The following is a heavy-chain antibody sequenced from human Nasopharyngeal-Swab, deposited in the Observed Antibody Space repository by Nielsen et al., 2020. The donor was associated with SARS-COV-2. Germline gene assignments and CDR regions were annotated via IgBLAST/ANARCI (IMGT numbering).Heavy chain of an antibody. V-gene: IGHV3-48*02. CDR2: ISSSSSTI. CDR3: ARNRIEYISSFSEVGVYY. Sequence: GESLKISCAASGFTFSSYSMNWVRQAPGKGLEWVSYISSSSSTIYYADSVKGRFTISRDNAKNSLYLQMNSLRDEDTAVYYCARNRIEYISSFSEVGVYYWGQGTLVTVSS. CDR1: GFTFSSYS. J-gene: IGHJ4*02. D-gene: IGHD6-6*01.